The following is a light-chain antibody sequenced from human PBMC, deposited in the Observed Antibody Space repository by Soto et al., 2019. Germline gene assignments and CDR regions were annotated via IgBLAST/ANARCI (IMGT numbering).Light chain of an antibody. CDR3: QQRSNWPIT. J-gene: IGKJ5*01. Sequence: EIVLTQSLATLSLSPGERATLSCRASQSVSSYLAWYQQKPGQAPRLLIYDASNRATGIPARFSGSGSGTDFTLTICSLEPEDFAVYYCQQRSNWPITFGQGTRLEIK. CDR2: DAS. V-gene: IGKV3-11*01. CDR1: QSVSSY.